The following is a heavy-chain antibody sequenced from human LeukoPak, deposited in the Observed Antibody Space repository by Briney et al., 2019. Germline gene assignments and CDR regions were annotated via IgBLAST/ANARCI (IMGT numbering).Heavy chain of an antibody. J-gene: IGHJ5*02. CDR1: GYTLTELS. D-gene: IGHD2-2*01. V-gene: IGHV1-24*01. Sequence: ASVKVSCKVSGYTLTELSMHWVRQAPGKGLEWMGGFDPEDGETIHAQKFQGRVTMTEDTSTDTAYMELSSLRSEDTAVYYCATGGSRIVVVPAAMGTWGQGTLVTVSS. CDR3: ATGGSRIVVVPAAMGT. CDR2: FDPEDGET.